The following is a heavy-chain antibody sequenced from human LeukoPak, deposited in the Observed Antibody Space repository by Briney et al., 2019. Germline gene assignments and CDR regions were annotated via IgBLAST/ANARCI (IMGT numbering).Heavy chain of an antibody. CDR3: ARAINYSSSSGVDY. J-gene: IGHJ4*02. CDR1: GGSFSGYY. V-gene: IGHV4-34*01. Sequence: SETLSLTCAVYGGSFSGYYWSWIRQPPGKGLEWIGEINHSGSTNYNPSLKSRVTISVDTSKNQFSLKLSSVTAADTAVYYCARAINYSSSSGVDYWGQGTLVTVSS. D-gene: IGHD6-6*01. CDR2: INHSGST.